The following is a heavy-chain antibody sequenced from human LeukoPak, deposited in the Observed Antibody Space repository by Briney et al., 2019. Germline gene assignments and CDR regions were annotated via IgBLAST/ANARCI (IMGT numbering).Heavy chain of an antibody. V-gene: IGHV3-74*01. CDR1: GFTFSDYW. J-gene: IGHJ5*02. Sequence: GGSLRLSCAASGFTFSDYWMHWVRHAPGKGLEWISRIRTDGSITAYADSVKGRFTISRDNAKNILYLQMSSLRGEDTAVYFCARDRSPGWFNPWGQGTLVTVSS. D-gene: IGHD6-13*01. CDR2: IRTDGSIT. CDR3: ARDRSPGWFNP.